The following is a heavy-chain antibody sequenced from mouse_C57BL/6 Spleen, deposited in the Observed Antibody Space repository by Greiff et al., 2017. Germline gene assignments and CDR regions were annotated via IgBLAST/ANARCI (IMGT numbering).Heavy chain of an antibody. CDR3: ARYGTVVARGDYAMDY. CDR1: GYTFTSYG. CDR2: IYPRSGNT. V-gene: IGHV1-81*01. Sequence: QVQLKQSGAELARPGASVKLSCKASGYTFTSYGISWVKQRTGQGLEWIGEIYPRSGNTYYNEKFKGKATLTADKSSSTAYMELRSLTSEDSAVYFCARYGTVVARGDYAMDYWGQGTSVTVSS. J-gene: IGHJ4*01. D-gene: IGHD1-1*01.